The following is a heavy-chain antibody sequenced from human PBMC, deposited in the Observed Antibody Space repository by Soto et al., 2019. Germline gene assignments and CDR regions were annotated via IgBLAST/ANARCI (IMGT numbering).Heavy chain of an antibody. CDR1: GFTFSSYA. D-gene: IGHD1-26*01. CDR2: ISGSGGST. J-gene: IGHJ6*02. Sequence: PGGSLRLSCAASGFTFSSYAMSWVRQAPGKGLEWVSAISGSGGSTYYADSVKGRFTISRDNSKNTLYLQMNSLRAEDTAVYYCAKAGYSGSYWGEGGMDVWGQGPTVTVSS. V-gene: IGHV3-23*01. CDR3: AKAGYSGSYWGEGGMDV.